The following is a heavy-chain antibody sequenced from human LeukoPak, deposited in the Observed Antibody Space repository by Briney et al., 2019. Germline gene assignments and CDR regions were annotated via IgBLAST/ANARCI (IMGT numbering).Heavy chain of an antibody. CDR3: ARDLVTVTKGFDI. CDR2: ISHIGRT. V-gene: IGHV4-59*11. J-gene: IGHJ3*02. Sequence: SETLSLTCAVSGDSFSSHYWTWIRQSPGTGLEWIGYISHIGRTNYNPSLKSRVTISIDTSKNQFSLKLRSATAADTAVYYRARDLVTVTKGFDIWGQGTMVSVSS. D-gene: IGHD4-17*01. CDR1: GDSFSSHY.